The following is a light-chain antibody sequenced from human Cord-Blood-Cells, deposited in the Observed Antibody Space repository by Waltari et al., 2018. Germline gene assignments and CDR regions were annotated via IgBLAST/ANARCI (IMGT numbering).Light chain of an antibody. CDR1: KLGDKY. V-gene: IGLV3-1*01. CDR3: QAWDSSTARVV. Sequence: SYELTQPPSVSVSPGQTASITCSGDKLGDKYACWYQQKPGQSPVLVIYQDSKRPSGIPERFSGSNSGNTATLTISGTQAMDEADYYCQAWDSSTARVVFVGGTKLTVL. J-gene: IGLJ2*01. CDR2: QDS.